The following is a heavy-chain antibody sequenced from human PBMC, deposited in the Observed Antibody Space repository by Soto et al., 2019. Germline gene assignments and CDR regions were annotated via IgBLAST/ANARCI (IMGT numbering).Heavy chain of an antibody. J-gene: IGHJ4*02. D-gene: IGHD3-22*01. CDR1: GYTFTSYY. CDR2: INPSGGST. CDR3: AREPPYYDSSGATISKKYDY. Sequence: ASVKVSCKASGYTFTSYYMHWVRQAPGQGLEWMGIINPSGGSTSYAQKFQGRVTMTRDTSTSTVYMELSSLRSEDTAVYYCAREPPYYDSSGATISKKYDYWGQGTLVTV. V-gene: IGHV1-46*01.